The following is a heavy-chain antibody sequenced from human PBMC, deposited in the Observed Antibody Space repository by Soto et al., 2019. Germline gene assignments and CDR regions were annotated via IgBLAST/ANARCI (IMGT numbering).Heavy chain of an antibody. CDR3: ARDMGGYYYDSSGYAVDAFDI. CDR2: IGTAGDT. V-gene: IGHV3-13*01. D-gene: IGHD3-22*01. J-gene: IGHJ3*02. CDR1: GFTFSSYD. Sequence: PGGSLRLSCAASGFTFSSYDMHWVRQATGKGLEWVSAIGTAGDTYYPGSVKGRFTISRENAKNSLYLQMNSLRAEDTAVYYCARDMGGYYYDSSGYAVDAFDIWGQGTMVTVSS.